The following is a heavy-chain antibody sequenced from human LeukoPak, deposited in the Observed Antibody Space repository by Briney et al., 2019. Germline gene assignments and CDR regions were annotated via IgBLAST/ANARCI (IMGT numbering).Heavy chain of an antibody. CDR3: MRSMSYEVLTGSHEDYYYYAMEV. Sequence: PSQTLSLTCTVSGASISSGDNYCSWIRQPPGKGLEWIAYIYYSETPYYDPSLKSRVSISVDTYKRQFSLRLSSVTAADTAVYFTMRSMSYEVLTGSHEDYYYYAMEVWGQGTTVTVSS. V-gene: IGHV4-30-4*01. CDR2: IYYSETP. J-gene: IGHJ6*02. CDR1: GASISSGDNY. D-gene: IGHD3-9*01.